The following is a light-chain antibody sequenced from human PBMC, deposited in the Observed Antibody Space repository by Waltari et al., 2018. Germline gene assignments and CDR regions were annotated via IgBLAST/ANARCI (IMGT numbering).Light chain of an antibody. Sequence: LLLQSPASLSVSPGATVILSCRASQSVRTNLVWYQQKAGQAPRTLIYGASTRASGVPSRFSGSGSETDFTLIISSLQSEEAAVYFCQQYYVWPPITFGGGTKLEI. V-gene: IGKV3-15*01. CDR2: GAS. CDR3: QQYYVWPPIT. J-gene: IGKJ4*02. CDR1: QSVRTN.